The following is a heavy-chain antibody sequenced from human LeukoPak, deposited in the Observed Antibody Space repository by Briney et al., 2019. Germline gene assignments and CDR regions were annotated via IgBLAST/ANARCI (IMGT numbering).Heavy chain of an antibody. CDR2: ISSSSSYI. Sequence: GGSLRLSCAASGFTFSSYGMNWVRQAPGKGLEWVSSISSSSSYIYYADSVKGRFTISRDNAKNSLYLQMNSLRAEDTAVYYCARMGAHGDYDYWGQGTLVTVSS. CDR1: GFTFSSYG. J-gene: IGHJ4*02. D-gene: IGHD4-17*01. CDR3: ARMGAHGDYDY. V-gene: IGHV3-21*01.